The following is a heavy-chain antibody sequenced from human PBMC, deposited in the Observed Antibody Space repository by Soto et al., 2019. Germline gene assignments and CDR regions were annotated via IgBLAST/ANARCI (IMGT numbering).Heavy chain of an antibody. CDR2: ISGSGGST. CDR1: GFTFSSYA. D-gene: IGHD3-10*01. CDR3: AKDLFGELLNWFDP. J-gene: IGHJ5*02. V-gene: IGHV3-23*01. Sequence: GGSLRLSCAASGFTFSSYAMSWVRQAPGKGLEWVSAISGSGGSTYYADSVKGRFTISRDNSKNTLYLQMNSRRAEDTAVYYGAKDLFGELLNWFDPWGQGTLVTVSS.